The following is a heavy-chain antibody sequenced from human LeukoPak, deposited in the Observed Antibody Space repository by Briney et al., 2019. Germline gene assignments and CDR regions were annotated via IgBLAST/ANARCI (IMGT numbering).Heavy chain of an antibody. V-gene: IGHV3-30*02. CDR2: IRYDGSNK. J-gene: IGHJ4*02. D-gene: IGHD6-6*01. CDR3: AKDPGQLLVYYFDY. Sequence: GGSLRLSCAASGFTFSSYGMHWVRQAPGKGLEWVAFIRYDGSNKYYADSVKGRFTISRDNSKNTLYLQMNSLRAEDTAVYYCAKDPGQLLVYYFDYRGQGTLVTVSS. CDR1: GFTFSSYG.